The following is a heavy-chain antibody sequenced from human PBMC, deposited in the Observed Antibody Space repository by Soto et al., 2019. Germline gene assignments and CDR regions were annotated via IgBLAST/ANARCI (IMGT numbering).Heavy chain of an antibody. D-gene: IGHD6-19*01. CDR1: GFTFSSYA. CDR3: AKSIYYSSGWQYFDY. Sequence: HPGGSLRLSCAASGFTFSSYAMSWVRQAPGKGLEWVSAISGSGGSTYYADSVKGRFTISRDNSKNTLYLQMNSLRAEDTAVYYCAKSIYYSSGWQYFDYWGQGTIATVYS. CDR2: ISGSGGST. J-gene: IGHJ4*02. V-gene: IGHV3-23*01.